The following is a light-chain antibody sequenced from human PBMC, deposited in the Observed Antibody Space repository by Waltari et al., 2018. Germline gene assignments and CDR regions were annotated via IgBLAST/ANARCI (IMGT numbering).Light chain of an antibody. CDR1: QSISTY. CDR3: QQRSNWPPLT. Sequence: EIVLTQSPVTLSLSPGERATLSCRASQSISTYLAWYQHKPGQAPRLLIYEASNRATGIPARFSGSGSGTDFTLTITSLAPEDFAFYYCQQRSNWPPLTFGGGTKVEIK. CDR2: EAS. V-gene: IGKV3-11*01. J-gene: IGKJ4*01.